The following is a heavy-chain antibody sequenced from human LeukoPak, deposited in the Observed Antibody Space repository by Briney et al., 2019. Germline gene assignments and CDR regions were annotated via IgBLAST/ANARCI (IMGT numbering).Heavy chain of an antibody. J-gene: IGHJ5*02. CDR3: ARDGVEWFTAQEHP. CDR2: IYYSGSS. Sequence: PSETLSLTCIISGGYISSTTYYWGWIRQPPGKGLEWIGSIYYSGSSFDNPALKSRVTISVDTSKNQFSLKLSSVTAADTAVYYCARDGVEWFTAQEHPWGQGTLVTVSS. CDR1: GGYISSTTYY. V-gene: IGHV4-39*07. D-gene: IGHD3-3*01.